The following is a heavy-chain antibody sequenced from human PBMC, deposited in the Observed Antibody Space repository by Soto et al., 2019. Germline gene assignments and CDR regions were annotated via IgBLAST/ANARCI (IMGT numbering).Heavy chain of an antibody. J-gene: IGHJ2*01. CDR2: ISGSGGST. D-gene: IGHD6-13*01. CDR1: GFTFSSYA. V-gene: IGHV3-23*01. CDR3: AIDKQFQQPRYFDL. Sequence: EVQLLESGGGLVQPGGSLRLSCAASGFTFSSYAMSWVRQAPGKGLEWVSAISGSGGSTYSADSVKGRFTISRDKSKNTLYLQTNSLRAEDTAVYYCAIDKQFQQPRYFDLWGRGTLVTVSS.